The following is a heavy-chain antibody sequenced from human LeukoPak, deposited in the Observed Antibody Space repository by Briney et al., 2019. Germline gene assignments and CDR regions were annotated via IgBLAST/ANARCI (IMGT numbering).Heavy chain of an antibody. D-gene: IGHD3-10*01. CDR3: AKGLVVLWFGELLYFDY. CDR2: ISGSGGTT. CDR1: GFTFSSYA. V-gene: IGHV3-23*01. J-gene: IGHJ4*02. Sequence: GGSLRLSCAASGFTFSSYAMSWVRQAPGKGLEWVSAISGSGGTTYYADSVKGRFTISRDNSKNTLYLQMNSLRAEDTAVYYCAKGLVVLWFGELLYFDYWGQGTLVTVSS.